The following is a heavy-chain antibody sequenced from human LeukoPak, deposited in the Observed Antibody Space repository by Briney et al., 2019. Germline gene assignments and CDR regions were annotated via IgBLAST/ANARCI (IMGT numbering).Heavy chain of an antibody. V-gene: IGHV3-13*01. D-gene: IGHD2-21*01. CDR3: ARATVIDDVPVPGYMDV. CDR2: IGTIGDR. CDR1: VVSFSNYD. Sequence: PGGSLRLSCAASVVSFSNYDMHWVRQVAGKGLEWGSSIGTIGDRLYPGSVKGRFTISRENAKNSLYIQMISLRAGDTAVYYCARATVIDDVPVPGYMDVWGRGATVTVSS. J-gene: IGHJ6*03.